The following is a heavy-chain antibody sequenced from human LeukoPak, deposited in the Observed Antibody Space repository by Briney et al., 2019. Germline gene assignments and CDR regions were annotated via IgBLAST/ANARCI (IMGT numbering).Heavy chain of an antibody. Sequence: GGSLRLSCAASGFTFSNAWMNWVRQTPGKGLEWVSRIKSKTDGGTTDYAAPVKGRFTISRDDSKNTLYLQMNSLKTEDTAVYYCTTGLWFGELLFFYWGQGTLVTVSS. CDR1: GFTFSNAW. J-gene: IGHJ4*02. CDR2: IKSKTDGGTT. V-gene: IGHV3-15*07. D-gene: IGHD3-10*01. CDR3: TTGLWFGELLFFY.